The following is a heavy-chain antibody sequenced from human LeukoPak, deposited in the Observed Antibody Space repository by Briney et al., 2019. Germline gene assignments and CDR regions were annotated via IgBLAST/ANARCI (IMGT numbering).Heavy chain of an antibody. CDR1: GGSFSGYY. CDR3: ARGWVTTTSYYYYGMDV. J-gene: IGHJ6*04. Sequence: SETLSLTCAVYGGSFSGYYWTWIRQPPGKGLEWIGEINLTGGTNYNPSLKSRVTISVDTSKSQFSLKLSSVTAADTAVYYCARGWVTTTSYYYYGMDVWGRGTTVTVSS. CDR2: INLTGGT. V-gene: IGHV4-34*01. D-gene: IGHD2-21*02.